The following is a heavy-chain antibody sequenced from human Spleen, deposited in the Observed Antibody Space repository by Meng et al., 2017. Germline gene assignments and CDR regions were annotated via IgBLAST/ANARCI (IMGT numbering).Heavy chain of an antibody. J-gene: IGHJ4*02. D-gene: IGHD6-19*01. Sequence: GESLKISCAASGFTFSDFAMHWVRQAPGKGLEWVSLISNDGRSKYYAESVKGRFTISRDNSRKTVYLQMNSLRTADTAVYYCARGPIAVAGRLDYWGQGTVVTVSS. CDR2: ISNDGRSK. CDR3: ARGPIAVAGRLDY. V-gene: IGHV3-30*04. CDR1: GFTFSDFA.